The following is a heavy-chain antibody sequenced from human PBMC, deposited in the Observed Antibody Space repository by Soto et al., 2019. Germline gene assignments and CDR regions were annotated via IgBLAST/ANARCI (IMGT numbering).Heavy chain of an antibody. CDR3: ARAGSSSWYGGGWFDP. V-gene: IGHV3-13*01. D-gene: IGHD6-13*01. J-gene: IGHJ5*02. Sequence: EVQLLESGGGLVQPGGSLRLSCAASGFTFSSYDMHWVRQATGKGLEWVSAIGTAGDTYYPGSVKGRFTISRENAKNSLYLQMNSLRAGDTAVYYCARAGSSSWYGGGWFDPWGQGTLVTVSS. CDR1: GFTFSSYD. CDR2: IGTAGDT.